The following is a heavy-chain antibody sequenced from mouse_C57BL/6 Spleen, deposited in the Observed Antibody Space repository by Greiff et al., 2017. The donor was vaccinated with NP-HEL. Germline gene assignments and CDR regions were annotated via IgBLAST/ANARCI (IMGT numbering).Heavy chain of an antibody. CDR2: IDPSDSYT. CDR1: GYTFTSYW. J-gene: IGHJ4*01. D-gene: IGHD1-1*01. CDR3: ASGYGSSYDAMDY. Sequence: VKLQQPGAELVMPGASVKLSCKASGYTFTSYWMHWVKQRPGQGLEWIGEIDPSDSYTNYNQKFKGKSTLTVDKSSSTAYMQLSSLTSEDSAVYYCASGYGSSYDAMDYWGQGTSVTVSS. V-gene: IGHV1-69*01.